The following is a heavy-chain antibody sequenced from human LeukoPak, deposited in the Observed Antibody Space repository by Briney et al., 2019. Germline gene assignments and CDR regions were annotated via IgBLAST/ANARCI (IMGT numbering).Heavy chain of an antibody. D-gene: IGHD6-13*01. Sequence: SQILSLTCTVSGGSISSGDYYWSWIRQPPGKGLEWIGYIYYSGSTYYNPSLKSRVTISVDTSKNQFSLKLSSVTAADTAVYYCARISIGAADAFDIWGQGTMVTVSS. CDR3: ARISIGAADAFDI. CDR1: GGSISSGDYY. J-gene: IGHJ3*02. V-gene: IGHV4-30-4*01. CDR2: IYYSGST.